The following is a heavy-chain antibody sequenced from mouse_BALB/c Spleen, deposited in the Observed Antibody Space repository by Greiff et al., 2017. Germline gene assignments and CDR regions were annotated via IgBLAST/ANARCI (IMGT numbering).Heavy chain of an antibody. J-gene: IGHJ4*01. D-gene: IGHD2-10*02. CDR2: ISDGGSYT. CDR1: GFTFSDYY. Sequence: EVQLQQSGGGLVKPGGSLKLSCAASGFTFSDYYMYWVRQTPEKRLEWVATISDGGSYTYYPDSVKGRFTISRDNAKNNLYLQMSSLKSEDTAMYYCARGEYGNYDYAMDYWGQGTSVTVSS. V-gene: IGHV5-4*02. CDR3: ARGEYGNYDYAMDY.